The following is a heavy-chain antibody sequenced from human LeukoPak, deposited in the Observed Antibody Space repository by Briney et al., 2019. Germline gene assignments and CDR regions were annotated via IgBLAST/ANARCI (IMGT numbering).Heavy chain of an antibody. CDR2: MNPNSGNT. CDR3: ARAIKDVEDGYNWSPNWFDP. J-gene: IGHJ5*02. Sequence: GASVKVSCKASGYTFTSYDINWVRQATGQGLEWMGWMNPNSGNTGYAQKFQGRVTITRNTSISTAYMELSSLRSEDTAVYYCARAIKDVEDGYNWSPNWFDPWGQGTLVTVSS. CDR1: GYTFTSYD. D-gene: IGHD5-24*01. V-gene: IGHV1-8*03.